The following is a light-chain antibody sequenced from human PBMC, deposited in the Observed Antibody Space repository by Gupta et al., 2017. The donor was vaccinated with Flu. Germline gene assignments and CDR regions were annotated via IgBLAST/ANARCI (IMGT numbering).Light chain of an antibody. CDR3: QQYGSSRT. J-gene: IGKJ4*01. V-gene: IGKV3-20*01. Sequence: EIVLTQSPGTLSLSAGEIATLSCRASQSVSSNYLAWYQQKPGQAPRLVIYGASSRATGIPDRFSGSGSGTDFTLTISRLEPEDFAVYYCQQYGSSRTFGGGTKVEIK. CDR1: QSVSSNY. CDR2: GAS.